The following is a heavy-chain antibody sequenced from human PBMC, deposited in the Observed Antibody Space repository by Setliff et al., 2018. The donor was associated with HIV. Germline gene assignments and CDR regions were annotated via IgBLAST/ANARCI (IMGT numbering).Heavy chain of an antibody. V-gene: IGHV3-74*01. D-gene: IGHD3-10*01. Sequence: PGGSLRLSCAASGFIFSNYWMHWVRQAPGKGLVWVSRINSDGSSISYADSVKGRFTISRDNAKNTLYLQMNSLRGEDTAVYYCAKEFEDLSGAYWGQGTLVTVSS. CDR1: GFIFSNYW. CDR3: AKEFEDLSGAY. J-gene: IGHJ4*02. CDR2: INSDGSSI.